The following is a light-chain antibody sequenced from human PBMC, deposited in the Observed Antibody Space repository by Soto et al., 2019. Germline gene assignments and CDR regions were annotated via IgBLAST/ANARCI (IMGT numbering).Light chain of an antibody. CDR1: QSVRDN. CDR2: RAS. CDR3: QHYNFWPHT. Sequence: EILLTQSPATLAVSPGEGATLSCRASQSVRDNLAWYQQKPGQAPRLLIYRASTGATGVPARFSGSGSGTEFTLTISSLQSEDVSLYFCQHYNFWPHTFGQGTKVDIK. J-gene: IGKJ2*01. V-gene: IGKV3-15*01.